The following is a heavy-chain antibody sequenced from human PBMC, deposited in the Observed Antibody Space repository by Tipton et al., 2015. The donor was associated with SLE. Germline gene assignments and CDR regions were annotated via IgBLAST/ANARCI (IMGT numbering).Heavy chain of an antibody. J-gene: IGHJ4*02. D-gene: IGHD3-16*02. Sequence: TLSLTCTVSGGSISSGDYHWSWIRQPPGKGLEWIGEINHSGSTKYNPSLKSRVTISVDTSKNQFSLKLSSVTAADTAVYYCARVIATEDYWGQGTLVTVSS. CDR3: ARVIATEDY. V-gene: IGHV4-30-4*01. CDR2: INHSGST. CDR1: GGSISSGDYH.